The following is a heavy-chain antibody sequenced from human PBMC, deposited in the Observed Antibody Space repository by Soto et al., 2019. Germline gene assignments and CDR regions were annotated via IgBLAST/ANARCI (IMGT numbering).Heavy chain of an antibody. V-gene: IGHV2-5*01. CDR1: GFSLSTGGMG. CDR3: AHRPTTVTKGWFDP. CDR2: IYWNDDK. J-gene: IGHJ5*02. D-gene: IGHD4-17*01. Sequence: QITLKESGPTLVKPTQTLTLTCTFSGFSLSTGGMGVGWIRQPPGKAPEWLALIYWNDDKGYSPSLKSRLTIPKDTSKNQVVLTMTNMDPVDTATYYCAHRPTTVTKGWFDPWGQGTLVTVSS.